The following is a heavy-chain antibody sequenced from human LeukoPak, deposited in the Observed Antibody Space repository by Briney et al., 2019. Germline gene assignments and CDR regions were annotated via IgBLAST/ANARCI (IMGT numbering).Heavy chain of an antibody. CDR3: ARESLLRYFDWSIS. Sequence: PGGSLRLSCAASGFTFSSYWMSWVRQAPGKGLEGVANIKQDGSEKYYVDSVKGRFTISRDNTKNSLYLQMNSLRAEDTAVYYCARESLLRYFDWSISGGQGTLVTVSS. CDR1: GFTFSSYW. D-gene: IGHD3-9*01. J-gene: IGHJ4*02. CDR2: IKQDGSEK. V-gene: IGHV3-7*01.